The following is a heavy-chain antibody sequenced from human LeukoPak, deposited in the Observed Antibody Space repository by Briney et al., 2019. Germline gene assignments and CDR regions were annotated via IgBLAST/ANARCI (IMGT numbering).Heavy chain of an antibody. CDR2: ISGSGGST. V-gene: IGHV3-23*01. CDR1: GFTFSSYA. D-gene: IGHD6-19*01. J-gene: IGHJ4*02. Sequence: GGSLRLSCAASGFTFSSYAMSWVRQAPVKGLEWVSAISGSGGSTYYADSVKGRFTISRDNSKNTLYLQMNSLRAEDTAVYYCAKDPQCLVRVAFDYWGQGTLVTVSS. CDR3: AKDPQCLVRVAFDY.